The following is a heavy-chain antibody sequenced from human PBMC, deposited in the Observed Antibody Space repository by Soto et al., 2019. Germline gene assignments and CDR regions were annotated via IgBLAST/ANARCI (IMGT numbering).Heavy chain of an antibody. J-gene: IGHJ4*02. D-gene: IGHD6-19*01. CDR2: IYYSGST. V-gene: IGHV4-30-4*01. CDR3: ARAVAGTVGARHTAGTFHFDY. Sequence: SETLSLTCTVSGGSISSGDYYWSWIRQPPGKGLEWIGYIYYSGSTYYNPSLKSRVTISVDTSKNQFSLKLSSVTAADTAVYYCARAVAGTVGARHTAGTFHFDYWGQGTLVTVSS. CDR1: GGSISSGDYY.